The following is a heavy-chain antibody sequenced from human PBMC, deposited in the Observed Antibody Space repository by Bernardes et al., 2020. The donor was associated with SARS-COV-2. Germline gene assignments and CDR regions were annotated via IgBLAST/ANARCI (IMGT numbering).Heavy chain of an antibody. Sequence: GESLKISCKGSGYSFSTYWIGWVRQMPGKGLEWMGIIYPGDSDTRYSPSFQGQVTISADKSISTAYLQWSSLKASDTAMYYCAKYSNPADYYDGTDVWGQGTTVTVSS. CDR1: GYSFSTYW. J-gene: IGHJ6*02. V-gene: IGHV5-51*01. CDR3: AKYSNPADYYDGTDV. D-gene: IGHD6-6*01. CDR2: IYPGDSDT.